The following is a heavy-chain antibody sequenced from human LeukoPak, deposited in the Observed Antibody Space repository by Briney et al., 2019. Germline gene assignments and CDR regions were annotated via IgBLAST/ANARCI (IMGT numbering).Heavy chain of an antibody. V-gene: IGHV4-34*01. CDR2: INHSGST. Sequence: SETLSLTCAVYGGSFSGYYWSWIRQPPGKGLEWIGEINHSGSTNYNPSLKSRVTISVDTSKNQFSLKLSSVTAADTAVYYCARESNTGAFDIWGQGTMVTVSS. D-gene: IGHD2-8*02. CDR3: ARESNTGAFDI. CDR1: GGSFSGYY. J-gene: IGHJ3*02.